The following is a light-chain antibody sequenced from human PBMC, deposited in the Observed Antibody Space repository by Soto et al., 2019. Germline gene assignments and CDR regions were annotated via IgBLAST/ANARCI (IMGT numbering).Light chain of an antibody. J-gene: IGKJ5*01. CDR2: GAS. Sequence: EIVLAQSPGTLSLSPGERATLSCRASQSVTNSFLAWYQQKPGQAPRLLIYGASRRATGIPDRFTGSGSGTDFTLTISRLEPEDFAVYYCQHYGDSARTFGPGTRLEI. CDR1: QSVTNSF. V-gene: IGKV3-20*01. CDR3: QHYGDSART.